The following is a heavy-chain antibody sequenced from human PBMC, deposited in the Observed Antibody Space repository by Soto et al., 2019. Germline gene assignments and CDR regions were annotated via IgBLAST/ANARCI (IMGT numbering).Heavy chain of an antibody. CDR1: GFTFSACW. V-gene: IGHV3-74*01. Sequence: GGSLRLSCSVSGFTFSACWMHWVRQVPGKGLTWVSRISDDGSTATHADSVKGRFVISRDNAKNSLYLEMNTLRADDSGLYYCARGPRVSSTGTGAHWGRGTLVTVSS. J-gene: IGHJ4*02. CDR3: ARGPRVSSTGTGAH. D-gene: IGHD1-1*01. CDR2: ISDDGSTA.